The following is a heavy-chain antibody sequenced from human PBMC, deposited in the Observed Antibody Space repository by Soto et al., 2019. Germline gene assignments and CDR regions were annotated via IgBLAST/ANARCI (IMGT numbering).Heavy chain of an antibody. J-gene: IGHJ5*01. V-gene: IGHV4-34*01. Sequence: SETLSLSCAVHVGSLSGYYWSWIRQTPGKGLEWIGEISHRGSTNYNPSLKSRVTISLDTSKNQFSLKLASVTAADTAAYYCARGIRPDSWGQGTQVTVSS. CDR1: VGSLSGYY. CDR3: ARGIRPDS. CDR2: ISHRGST. D-gene: IGHD4-17*01.